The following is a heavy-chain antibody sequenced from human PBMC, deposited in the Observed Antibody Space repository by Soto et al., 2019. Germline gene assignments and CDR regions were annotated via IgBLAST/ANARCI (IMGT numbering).Heavy chain of an antibody. V-gene: IGHV3-7*03. D-gene: IGHD6-19*01. Sequence: PGGSLRLSCVASGFTFSSSFMGWVRQAPGKGLEWVANINQDGGGTYYVDSVEGRFTISRDNAKDSLYLQVNSLRGEDTAVYYCARYFRGSGRYFFDYWGQGTLVTVSS. CDR3: ARYFRGSGRYFFDY. CDR2: INQDGGGT. CDR1: GFTFSSSF. J-gene: IGHJ4*02.